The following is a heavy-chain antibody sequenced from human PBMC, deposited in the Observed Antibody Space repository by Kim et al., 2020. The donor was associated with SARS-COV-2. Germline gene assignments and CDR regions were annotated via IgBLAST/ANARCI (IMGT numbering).Heavy chain of an antibody. CDR1: GYIFTDYS. V-gene: IGHV1-2*06. D-gene: IGHD1-1*01. Sequence: ASVKVSCKASGYIFTDYSIHWVRQAPGQGLEWMGRIRPNSGGTDYAQRFQGRVTMTRDTSINTAYMEVHWLRSDDTAVYFCARGDNYKCNFWGQGTLVTV. J-gene: IGHJ4*02. CDR2: IRPNSGGT. CDR3: ARGDNYKCNF.